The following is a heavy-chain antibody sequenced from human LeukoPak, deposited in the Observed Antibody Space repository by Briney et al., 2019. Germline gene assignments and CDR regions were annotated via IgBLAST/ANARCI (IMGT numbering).Heavy chain of an antibody. CDR3: ARDPPAYCGGDCYSASDY. CDR2: ISSSSSII. D-gene: IGHD2-21*02. J-gene: IGHJ4*02. Sequence: GGSLRLSCAASGFTFSSYSMNWVRQAPGKWLEGVSYISSSSSIIYYADSVKGRFTISRDNAKNSLYLQMNSLRAEDTAVYYCARDPPAYCGGDCYSASDYWGQGTLVTVSS. V-gene: IGHV3-48*01. CDR1: GFTFSSYS.